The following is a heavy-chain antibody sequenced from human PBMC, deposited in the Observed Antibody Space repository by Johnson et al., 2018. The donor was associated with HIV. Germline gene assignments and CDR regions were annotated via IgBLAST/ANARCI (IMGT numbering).Heavy chain of an antibody. CDR1: GFTFSSYG. J-gene: IGHJ3*02. V-gene: IGHV3-30*02. CDR3: AKESYRSALWAFDN. Sequence: VQLVESGGGVVRPGGSLRLSCTASGFTFSSYGMHWVRQSPGQGLEWVAVIWYDGSNKYYADSVKGRFTISRDNSKNTLYLQMNSLRAEDTALYYCAKESYRSALWAFDNWVQGTMVTVSS. CDR2: IWYDGSNK. D-gene: IGHD6-25*01.